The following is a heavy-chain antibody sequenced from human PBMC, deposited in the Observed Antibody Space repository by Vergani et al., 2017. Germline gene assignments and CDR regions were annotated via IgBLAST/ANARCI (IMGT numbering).Heavy chain of an antibody. CDR1: GGSISSGGYS. Sequence: QLQLQESGSGLVKPSQTLSLTCAVSGGSISSGGYSWSWIRQPPGKGLEWIGYIYYSGNTYFNPSLKNRVSMSADTSKNQVSLKVSSVTAADTAVYYCARASVETTMRRREYYYYMDVWGEGTTVTVSS. CDR2: IYYSGNT. J-gene: IGHJ6*03. D-gene: IGHD5-18*01. CDR3: ARASVETTMRRREYYYYMDV. V-gene: IGHV4-30-2*05.